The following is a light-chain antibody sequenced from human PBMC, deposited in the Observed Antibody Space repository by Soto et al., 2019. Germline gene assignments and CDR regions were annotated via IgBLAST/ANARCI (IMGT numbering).Light chain of an antibody. J-gene: IGKJ1*01. CDR1: QDIGND. CDR2: AAS. V-gene: IGKV1-6*02. Sequence: AIQMTQSPSSLAGSVGDRLTITCRASQDIGNDLGWYQQKPGKAPKLLIYAASSLQSGVSSRFSGSGSGTDSTLTITGLQPEVFPVYYGLEFFIFPGAFGKGTKVNIK. CDR3: LEFFIFPGA.